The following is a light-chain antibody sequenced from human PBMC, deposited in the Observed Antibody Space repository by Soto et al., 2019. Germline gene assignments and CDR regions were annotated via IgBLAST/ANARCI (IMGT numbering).Light chain of an antibody. CDR1: QSFTSNY. CDR3: HQYGSSPRT. J-gene: IGKJ1*01. Sequence: EIALTQSPGTLSLSPGERATLSCGASQSFTSNYLAWYQQKPGQAPRLLIYGASTRATGIPDRFSGSGSGTHFTLTISRLEPEDFAVYYCHQYGSSPRTFGQGTKVEIK. CDR2: GAS. V-gene: IGKV3-20*01.